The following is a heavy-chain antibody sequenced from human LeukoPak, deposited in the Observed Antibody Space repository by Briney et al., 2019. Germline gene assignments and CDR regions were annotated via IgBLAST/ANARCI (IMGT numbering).Heavy chain of an antibody. CDR2: INPNSGGT. V-gene: IGHV1-2*02. CDR3: AVPGSQLVDYDAFDI. D-gene: IGHD6-6*01. Sequence: ASVKVSCKASGYTFTSYGISWVRQAPGQGLEWMGWINPNSGGTNYAQKFQGRVTMTRDTSISTAYMELSRLRSDDTAVYYCAVPGSQLVDYDAFDIWGQGTMVTVSS. J-gene: IGHJ3*02. CDR1: GYTFTSYG.